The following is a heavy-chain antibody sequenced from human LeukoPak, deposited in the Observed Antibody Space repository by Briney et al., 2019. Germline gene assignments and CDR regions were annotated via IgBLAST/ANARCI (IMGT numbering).Heavy chain of an antibody. CDR2: ITTTSSST. J-gene: IGHJ4*02. Sequence: GVSLTLSCAASGFTFSRYSMHWLRQAPGKGLEWISYITTTSSSTYYIDSVEGRFTISRDNARNSLYLQMNRLRAEDTAVYHCASGPTPGVAAAADYWGQGTLVTVSS. D-gene: IGHD6-13*01. V-gene: IGHV3-48*01. CDR1: GFTFSRYS. CDR3: ASGPTPGVAAAADY.